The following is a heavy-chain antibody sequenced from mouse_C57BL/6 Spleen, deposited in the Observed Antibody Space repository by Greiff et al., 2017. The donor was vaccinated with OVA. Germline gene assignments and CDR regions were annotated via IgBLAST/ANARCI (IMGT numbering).Heavy chain of an antibody. D-gene: IGHD2-2*01. V-gene: IGHV5-16*01. CDR3: ARDRGGYYYAMDY. J-gene: IGHJ4*01. Sequence: EVQLVESEGGLVQPGSSMKLSCTASGFTFTDYYMAWVRQVPEKGLEWVANINYDGSSTDYLDTLKSRFIISRDNAKNILYLQMSSLKSEDTATYYCARDRGGYYYAMDYEGQGTSVTVSS. CDR1: GFTFTDYY. CDR2: INYDGSST.